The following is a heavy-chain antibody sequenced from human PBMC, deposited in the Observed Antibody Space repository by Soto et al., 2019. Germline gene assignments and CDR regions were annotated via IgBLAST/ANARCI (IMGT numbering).Heavy chain of an antibody. CDR3: ARGPRITMVRGVDYYYGMDV. CDR2: IIPIFGTA. Sequence: GASVKVSCKASGGTFRSYAISWVRQAPGQGLEWMGGIIPIFGTANYAQKFQGRVTITADESTSTAYMELSSLRSEDTAVYYCARGPRITMVRGVDYYYGMDVWGQGTTFTVSS. J-gene: IGHJ6*02. V-gene: IGHV1-69*13. CDR1: GGTFRSYA. D-gene: IGHD3-10*01.